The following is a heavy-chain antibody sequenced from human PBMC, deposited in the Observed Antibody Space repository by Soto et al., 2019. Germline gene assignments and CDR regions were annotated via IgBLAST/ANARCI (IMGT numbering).Heavy chain of an antibody. CDR2: IKQDGSEK. V-gene: IGHV3-7*05. D-gene: IGHD3-22*01. Sequence: EVQLVESGGGLVQPGGSLRLSCAASGFTFSSYWMSWVRQAPGKGLEWVANIKQDGSEKYYVDSVKGRFTISRDNAKNSLYLQMNSLRAEDTAVDYCARGPRDYYDSSGYYGGFDYWGQGTLVTVSS. CDR1: GFTFSSYW. J-gene: IGHJ4*02. CDR3: ARGPRDYYDSSGYYGGFDY.